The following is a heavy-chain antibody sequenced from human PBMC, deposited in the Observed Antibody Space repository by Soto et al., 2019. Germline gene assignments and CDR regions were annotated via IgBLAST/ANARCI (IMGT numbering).Heavy chain of an antibody. Sequence: GGSLRLSCAASGFTFSDHYMSWIRQAPGGGLEWISYISGSGDSIYYADSVKGRFSISRDNAKNSLYLQMNSLRAEDTAVYYCSRYGAFDIWGHGTMVTVSS. V-gene: IGHV3-11*01. CDR2: ISGSGDSI. D-gene: IGHD3-10*01. CDR3: SRYGAFDI. CDR1: GFTFSDHY. J-gene: IGHJ3*02.